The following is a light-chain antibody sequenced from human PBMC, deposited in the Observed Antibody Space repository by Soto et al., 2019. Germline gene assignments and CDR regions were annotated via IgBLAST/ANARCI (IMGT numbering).Light chain of an antibody. J-gene: IGLJ1*01. CDR3: VLYMGSGTYYV. CDR2: STN. V-gene: IGLV8-61*01. Sequence: QTVVTQEPSFSVSPGGTVTLTCGLSSGSVSTSYYPSWYQQTPGQAPRTLIYSTNTRSSGVPDRFSGSILGNKAALTITGAQADDESDYYCVLYMGSGTYYVLGTGTKVTVL. CDR1: SGSVSTSYY.